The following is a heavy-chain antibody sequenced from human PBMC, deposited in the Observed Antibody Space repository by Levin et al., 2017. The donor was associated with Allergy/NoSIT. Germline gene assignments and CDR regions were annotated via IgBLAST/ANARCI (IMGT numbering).Heavy chain of an antibody. Sequence: PSETLSLLCSVSGDSIRNYYWSWIRQPAGKPLEWIGRIYSVGHTNYNVSLQRRVTMSVDTSKDQVSLRLASVTAADTAVYYCARNFPSGEGFEYWGQGILVTVSS. J-gene: IGHJ4*01. CDR2: IYSVGHT. V-gene: IGHV4-4*07. CDR1: GDSIRNYY. D-gene: IGHD2-21*01. CDR3: ARNFPSGEGFEY.